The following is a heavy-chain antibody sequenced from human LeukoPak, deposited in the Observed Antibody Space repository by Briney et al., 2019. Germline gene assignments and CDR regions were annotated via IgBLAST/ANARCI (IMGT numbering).Heavy chain of an antibody. V-gene: IGHV3-48*03. J-gene: IGHJ4*02. Sequence: GGSLTLSCAASGFTYSSYEMNWVRQAPGKGLEWVSYISSSGSTIYYADSVKGRFTISRDNAKNSLYLQMNSLRAEDTAVYYCASLSPSVAGYFDYWGQGTLVSVSS. CDR2: ISSSGSTI. CDR3: ASLSPSVAGYFDY. CDR1: GFTYSSYE. D-gene: IGHD6-19*01.